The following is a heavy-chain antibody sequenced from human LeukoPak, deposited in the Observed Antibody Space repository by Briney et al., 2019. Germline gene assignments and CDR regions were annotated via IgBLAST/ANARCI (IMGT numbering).Heavy chain of an antibody. V-gene: IGHV3-11*04. D-gene: IGHD1-26*01. CDR1: GFTFSDSY. CDR2: ISSVGGPI. J-gene: IGHJ3*01. Sequence: GGSLRLSCTASGFTFSDSYMSWIRQAPGKGLEFISHISSVGGPIFYADSVKGRFTISRDNAKNSLFLQMNSLRAEDTALYFCAGDVGISPSFDAFDLWGQGTMVIVSS. CDR3: AGDVGISPSFDAFDL.